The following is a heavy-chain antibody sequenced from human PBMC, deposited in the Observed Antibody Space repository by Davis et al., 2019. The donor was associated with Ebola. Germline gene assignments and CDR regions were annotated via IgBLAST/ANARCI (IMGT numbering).Heavy chain of an antibody. V-gene: IGHV1-18*01. CDR2: ISAYTGHT. CDR3: VRSNSWYGDY. D-gene: IGHD6-13*01. Sequence: ASVKVSCKASGFSSIYYAITCVRLAPGQGLEFMVWISAYTGHTNYAQSFQGRIAMTIDTSTNTLYMELRSLRSDDTAMYYCVRSNSWYGDYWGRGTPVTVSS. J-gene: IGHJ4*02. CDR1: GFSSIYYA.